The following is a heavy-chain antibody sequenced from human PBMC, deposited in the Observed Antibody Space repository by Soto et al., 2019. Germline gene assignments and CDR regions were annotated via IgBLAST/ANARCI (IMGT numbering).Heavy chain of an antibody. CDR2: ITSSSGYI. J-gene: IGHJ6*02. Sequence: PGGSLRLSCAASGFTFSSYSMNWVRQAPGKGLEWVSSITSSSGYIYYADSVKGRFTISRDNAKNSLFLQMNSLRAEDTAVYYCARDQGDFWSGYPYLNMDVWGQGTLVTVSS. V-gene: IGHV3-21*01. CDR1: GFTFSSYS. CDR3: ARDQGDFWSGYPYLNMDV. D-gene: IGHD3-3*01.